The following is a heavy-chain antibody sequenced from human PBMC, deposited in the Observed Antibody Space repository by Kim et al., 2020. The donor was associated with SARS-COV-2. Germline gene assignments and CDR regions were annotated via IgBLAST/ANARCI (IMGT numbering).Heavy chain of an antibody. D-gene: IGHD3-10*01. V-gene: IGHV5-51*01. CDR3: AREYYGSGSSVYYYYGMDV. J-gene: IGHJ6*02. Sequence: GESLKISCKGSGYSFTSYWIGWVRQMPGKGLEWMGIIYPGDSDTRYSPSFQGQVTISADKSISTAYLQWSSLKASDTAMYYCAREYYGSGSSVYYYYGMDVWGQGTTVTVSS. CDR2: IYPGDSDT. CDR1: GYSFTSYW.